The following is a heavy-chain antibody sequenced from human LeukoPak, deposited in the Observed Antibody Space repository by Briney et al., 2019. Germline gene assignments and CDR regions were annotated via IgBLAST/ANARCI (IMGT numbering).Heavy chain of an antibody. CDR2: ITGSGGAT. D-gene: IGHD1-26*01. CDR1: GFAFNSYG. Sequence: GGSLRLSCAASGFAFNSYGMAWVRQAPGKGLEWVSTITGSGGATFYADSVKGHFTISRDNSKSTLYLEMHSLTAEDTAVYYCAKHYGGTSGSYPFDYWGQGTLVTASS. J-gene: IGHJ4*02. CDR3: AKHYGGTSGSYPFDY. V-gene: IGHV3-23*01.